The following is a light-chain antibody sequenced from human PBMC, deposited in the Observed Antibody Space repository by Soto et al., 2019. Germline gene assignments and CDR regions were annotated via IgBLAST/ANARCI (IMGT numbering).Light chain of an antibody. CDR3: QHYAESVS. V-gene: IGKV3-20*01. Sequence: DIQLTQSPSTLSASVGEGVTIFCRASERLGSGQETWYQQKPGQAPRVLIYASSTRTPATPTRCRGRGSGTYYPITISLVAPEDVAEYHYQHYAESVSFGGGTKV. J-gene: IGKJ4*01. CDR2: ASS. CDR1: ERLGSGQ.